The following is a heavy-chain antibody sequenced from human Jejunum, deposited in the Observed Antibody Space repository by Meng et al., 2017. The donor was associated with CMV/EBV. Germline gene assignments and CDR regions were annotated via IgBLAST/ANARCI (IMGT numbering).Heavy chain of an antibody. J-gene: IGHJ5*02. CDR2: IYWDDDK. CDR3: AYRRGGGSGWNWFGP. V-gene: IGHV2-5*02. D-gene: IGHD6-19*01. CDR1: GFSLTMVGVG. Sequence: QITLKESGPTLVKPTQTLTLTCSFAGFSLTMVGVGVGWIRRPPGKALEWLALIYWDDDKHYNPSLETRLAIMKDTSKNQVVLIMTDMDPVDTATYYCAYRRGGGSGWNWFGPWGQGTLVTVSS.